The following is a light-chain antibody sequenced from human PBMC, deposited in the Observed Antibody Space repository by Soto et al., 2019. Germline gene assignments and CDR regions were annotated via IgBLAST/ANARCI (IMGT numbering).Light chain of an antibody. CDR1: SSDVGGYNY. V-gene: IGLV2-14*01. Sequence: QSALTQPASVSGSPGQSITISCTGTSSDVGGYNYVSWYQQHPGKAPKLMIYDVSNRPSGVSNRFSGSKSGNTASLTIPGLQAEDEADYYCSSYTSSSTLYVFGTGTKV. CDR3: SSYTSSSTLYV. CDR2: DVS. J-gene: IGLJ1*01.